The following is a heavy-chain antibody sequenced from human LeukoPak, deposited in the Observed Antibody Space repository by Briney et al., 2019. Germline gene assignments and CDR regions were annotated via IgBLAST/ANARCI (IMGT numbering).Heavy chain of an antibody. CDR1: GGSISSSSYY. Sequence: SETLSLTCTVSGGSISSSSYYWGWIRQPPGKGLEWIGSIYYSGSTYYNPSLKSRVTISVDTSKNQFSLKLSSVTAADTAVYYCAKYCSGGSCYPKGFDYWGQGTLVTVSS. D-gene: IGHD2-15*01. J-gene: IGHJ4*02. CDR2: IYYSGST. V-gene: IGHV4-39*07. CDR3: AKYCSGGSCYPKGFDY.